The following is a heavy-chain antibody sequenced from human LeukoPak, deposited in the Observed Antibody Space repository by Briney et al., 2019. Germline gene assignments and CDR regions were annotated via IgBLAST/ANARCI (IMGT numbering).Heavy chain of an antibody. CDR2: IYRSGST. Sequence: SSETLSLTCAVSGGSISSSNWWSWVRQPPGKGLEWIGEIYRSGSTNYNPSLKSRVTISVDKSKNQFSLKLSSVTAADTAVYYCAREKIVVVPAAITNWFDPWGQGTLVTVSS. CDR3: AREKIVVVPAAITNWFDP. CDR1: GGSISSSNW. D-gene: IGHD2-2*01. J-gene: IGHJ5*02. V-gene: IGHV4-4*02.